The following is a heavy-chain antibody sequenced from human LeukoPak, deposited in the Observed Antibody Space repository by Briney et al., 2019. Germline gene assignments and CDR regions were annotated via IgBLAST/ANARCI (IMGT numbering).Heavy chain of an antibody. CDR3: ARELLTIFGVVIDY. Sequence: GASVKASCKASGYTFTSYGISWVRQAPGQGLEWMGWISAYNGNTNYAQKLQGRVTMTTDTSTSTAYMELRSLRSDDTAVYYCARELLTIFGVVIDYWGQGTLVTVSS. J-gene: IGHJ4*02. D-gene: IGHD3-3*01. V-gene: IGHV1-18*01. CDR2: ISAYNGNT. CDR1: GYTFTSYG.